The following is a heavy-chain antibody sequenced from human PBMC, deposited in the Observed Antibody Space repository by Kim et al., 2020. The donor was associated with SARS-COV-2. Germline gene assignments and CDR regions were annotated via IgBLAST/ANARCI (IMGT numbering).Heavy chain of an antibody. CDR3: TRHLDYYDSSGYSY. J-gene: IGHJ4*02. Sequence: AASVKGRFTISRDDSKNTAYLQMNSLKTEDTAVYYCTRHLDYYDSSGYSYWGQGTLVTVSS. V-gene: IGHV3-73*01. D-gene: IGHD3-22*01.